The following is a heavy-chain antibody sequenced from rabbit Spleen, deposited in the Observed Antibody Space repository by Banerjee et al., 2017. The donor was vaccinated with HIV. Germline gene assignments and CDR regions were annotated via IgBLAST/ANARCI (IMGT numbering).Heavy chain of an antibody. J-gene: IGHJ6*01. V-gene: IGHV1S45*01. CDR3: ARDTSSSFSSYGMDL. CDR1: GVSFSSSSY. D-gene: IGHD1-1*01. Sequence: QEQLEESGGDLVKPGASLTLTCTASGVSFSSSSYMCWVRQAPGKGLEWIACIDTGYSSFTYFATWAKGRFTISKTSSTTVTLQLTRLTAADTATYFCARDTSSSFSSYGMDLWGQGTLVTVS. CDR2: IDTGYSSFT.